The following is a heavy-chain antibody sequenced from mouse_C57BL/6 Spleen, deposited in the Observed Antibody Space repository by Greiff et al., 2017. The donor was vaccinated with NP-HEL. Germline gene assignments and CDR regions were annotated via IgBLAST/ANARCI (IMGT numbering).Heavy chain of an antibody. V-gene: IGHV1-26*01. CDR3: ASYYGSSPAWFAY. D-gene: IGHD1-1*01. J-gene: IGHJ3*01. CDR1: GYTFTDYY. CDR2: INPNNGGT. Sequence: VQLQQSGPELVKPGASVKISCKASGYTFTDYYMNWVKQSHGKSLEWIGDINPNNGGTSYNQKFKGKATLTVDKSSSTAYMELRSLTSEDSVVYYCASYYGSSPAWFAYWGQGTLVTVSA.